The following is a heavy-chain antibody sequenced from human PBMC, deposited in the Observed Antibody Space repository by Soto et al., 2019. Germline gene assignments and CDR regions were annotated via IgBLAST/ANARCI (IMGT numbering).Heavy chain of an antibody. J-gene: IGHJ5*01. CDR2: LSYDGSEK. CDR3: AKFPRGNYEPS. Sequence: GGSLRLSCVVSGFTFKNYGMHWVRQAPGKGLEWVSVLSYDGSEKDYAASVRGRFTISRDNSKNTLYLQMNSLRTEDTAIYYCAKFPRGNYEPSWGHGTLVTVSS. D-gene: IGHD3-3*01. V-gene: IGHV3-30*18. CDR1: GFTFKNYG.